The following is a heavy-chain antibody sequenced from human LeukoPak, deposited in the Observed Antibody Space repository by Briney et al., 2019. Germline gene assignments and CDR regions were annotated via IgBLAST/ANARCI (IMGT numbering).Heavy chain of an antibody. D-gene: IGHD1-1*01. Sequence: KPSETLSLTCTVSSDSISRFYWNWIRQPPGKGLEWIGYIHYSGSTNYNPSLKSRVTISVDSSKKQFSLTLSSVTAADTAVYYCARTGKLGRRLYNWFDPWGQGTLVTVSS. CDR2: IHYSGST. J-gene: IGHJ5*02. CDR1: SDSISRFY. V-gene: IGHV4-59*01. CDR3: ARTGKLGRRLYNWFDP.